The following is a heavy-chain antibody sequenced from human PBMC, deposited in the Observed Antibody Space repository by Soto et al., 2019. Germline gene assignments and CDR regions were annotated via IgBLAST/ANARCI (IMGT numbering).Heavy chain of an antibody. CDR2: IHYNGRT. CDR1: GVSISSSTQY. V-gene: IGHV4-61*05. Sequence: SETLSLTCIVSGVSISSSTQYWGWIRQPPGKELQWIGFIHYNGRTDSSPSLKSRVTISLDMSKNHVSLILKSVNIADSAIYYCARGHFDSRGYSNALDYWGQGIQVTVSS. J-gene: IGHJ4*02. D-gene: IGHD3-22*01. CDR3: ARGHFDSRGYSNALDY.